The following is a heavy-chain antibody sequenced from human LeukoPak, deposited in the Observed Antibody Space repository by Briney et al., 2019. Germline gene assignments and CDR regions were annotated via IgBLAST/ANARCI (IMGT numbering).Heavy chain of an antibody. CDR1: GFTFSTYG. J-gene: IGHJ4*02. CDR2: IDYDGRNK. CDR3: AKEDGSGYSYGLFDY. Sequence: GGSLRLSCAASGFTFSTYGMHWVRQAPGKGLEWVAFIDYDGRNKYYADSVKGRFTISRDNSKNTLYVQMNSLRAEDTAVYYCAKEDGSGYSYGLFDYWGQGTLVTVSS. V-gene: IGHV3-30*02. D-gene: IGHD5-18*01.